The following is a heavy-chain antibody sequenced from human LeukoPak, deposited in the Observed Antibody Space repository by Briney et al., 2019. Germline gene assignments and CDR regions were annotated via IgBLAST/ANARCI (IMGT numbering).Heavy chain of an antibody. D-gene: IGHD1-26*01. CDR2: IYYSGST. CDR1: GGSISSYY. Sequence: SETLSLTCTVSGGSISSYYWSWIRQPPGKGLEWIGYIYYSGSTNYNPSLKSRVTISVDTSKNQFSLKLSSVTAADTAVYYCARHGIPKGSVSAFDIWGQGTMVTVSS. J-gene: IGHJ3*02. V-gene: IGHV4-59*08. CDR3: ARHGIPKGSVSAFDI.